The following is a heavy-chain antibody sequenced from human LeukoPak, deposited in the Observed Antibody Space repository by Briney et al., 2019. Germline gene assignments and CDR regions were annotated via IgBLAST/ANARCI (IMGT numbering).Heavy chain of an antibody. D-gene: IGHD3-3*01. CDR1: GGSFSGYY. Sequence: SETLSLTCGVYGGSFSGYYWSGIRQPPGKGLEWIGEFTRDGNTNYNPSLKSRVTISVDTSRNQFSLKVNSVTAADTAVYYCARLFDFWSGSYWYFDLWGRGTLVTVSS. J-gene: IGHJ2*01. CDR2: FTRDGNT. CDR3: ARLFDFWSGSYWYFDL. V-gene: IGHV4-34*01.